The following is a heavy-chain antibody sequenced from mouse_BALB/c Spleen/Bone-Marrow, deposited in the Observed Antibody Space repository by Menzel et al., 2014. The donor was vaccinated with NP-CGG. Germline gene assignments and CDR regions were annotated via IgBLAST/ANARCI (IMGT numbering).Heavy chain of an antibody. Sequence: EVKLMESGAELVRSGASVRLSCTASGFNIKDYYIHWVKQRPKQGLEWIGWXDPENGDTEYAPKFQDKATVTADTSSNTAYLQLSSLASEDTAVYYCNAXXXXXXXXXXWGXGTAVTLSS. J-gene: IGHJ4*01. V-gene: IGHV14-4*02. CDR1: GFNIKDYY. CDR2: XDPENGDT. CDR3: NAXXXXXXXXXX.